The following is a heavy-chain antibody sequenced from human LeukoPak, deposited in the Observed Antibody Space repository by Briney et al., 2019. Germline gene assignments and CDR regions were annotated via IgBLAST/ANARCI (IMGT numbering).Heavy chain of an antibody. V-gene: IGHV3-23*01. Sequence: GGSLRLSCAASGFTFSTYAMSWVRQAPRKGLEWVSTISGSGGSTDYADSVKGRFTISRDNSKNTLYLQMNTLRAEDTAVYYCAKDGRTYTYGEFDYWGQGTLVTVSS. D-gene: IGHD5-18*01. CDR2: ISGSGGST. CDR1: GFTFSTYA. J-gene: IGHJ4*02. CDR3: AKDGRTYTYGEFDY.